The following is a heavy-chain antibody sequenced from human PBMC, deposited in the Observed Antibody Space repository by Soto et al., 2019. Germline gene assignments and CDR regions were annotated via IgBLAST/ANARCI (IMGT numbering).Heavy chain of an antibody. V-gene: IGHV1-69*13. CDR1: GGTFSSYA. CDR2: IIPIFGTA. D-gene: IGHD3-10*01. CDR3: ASLGAMVRGKYGMDV. Sequence: SVKVSCKASGGTFSSYAISWVRQAPGQGLEWMGGIIPIFGTANYAQKFQGRVTITADESTSTAYMELSSLRSEDTAVYYCASLGAMVRGKYGMDVWGQGTTVTVSS. J-gene: IGHJ6*02.